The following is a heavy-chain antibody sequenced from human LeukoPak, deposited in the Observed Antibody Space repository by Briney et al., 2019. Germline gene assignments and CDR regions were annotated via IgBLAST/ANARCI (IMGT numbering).Heavy chain of an antibody. V-gene: IGHV4-34*01. J-gene: IGHJ4*02. Sequence: ASETLSLTCAVYGGSFSGYYWSWIRQPPGKGLEWIGEINHSGSTNYNPSLKSRVTISVDTSKDQFSLKLSSVTAADTAVYYCARAPTSKGGFDYWGQGTLVTVSS. CDR1: GGSFSGYY. CDR3: ARAPTSKGGFDY. CDR2: INHSGST. D-gene: IGHD2-15*01.